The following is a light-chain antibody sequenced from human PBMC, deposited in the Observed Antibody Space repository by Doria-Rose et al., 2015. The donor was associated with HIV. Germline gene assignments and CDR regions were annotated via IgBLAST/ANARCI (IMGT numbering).Light chain of an antibody. CDR3: HQYGTSWT. CDR2: DGS. Sequence: EIVMTQSPGTLSLSPGERATLSRRASQSFSSTYLAWYQQKPGQAPSPLIYDGSTRATGIPDRFSASGSGTDFTLTINRLEPEDFALYYCHQYGTSWTFGQGTKVEI. V-gene: IGKV3-20*01. CDR1: QSFSSTY. J-gene: IGKJ1*01.